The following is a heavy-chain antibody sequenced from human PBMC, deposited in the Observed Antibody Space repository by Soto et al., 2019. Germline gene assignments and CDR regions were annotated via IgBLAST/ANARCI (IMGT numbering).Heavy chain of an antibody. CDR2: FDPEDGET. J-gene: IGHJ4*02. CDR3: ATPRYSYGYDLWFYFDY. D-gene: IGHD5-18*01. CDR1: GYTLTELS. V-gene: IGHV1-24*01. Sequence: ASVRVSCKVCGYTLTELSMHWVRQAPGKGLEWMGGFDPEDGETIYAQKFQGRVTMTEDTSTDTAYMELSSLRSEDTAVYYCATPRYSYGYDLWFYFDYWGQGTLVTVSS.